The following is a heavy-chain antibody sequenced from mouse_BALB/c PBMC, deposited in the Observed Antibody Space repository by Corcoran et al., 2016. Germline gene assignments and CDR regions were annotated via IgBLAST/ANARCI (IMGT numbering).Heavy chain of an antibody. CDR1: GFKIKDPY. CDR2: IDPANGNT. CDR3: ARCDWYFEV. V-gene: IGHV14-3*02. J-gene: IGHJ1*01. Sequence: EVQLQQSGAELVTPGASVKLYCTASGFKIKDPYMPWVTQRPEQGLEWIGRIDPANGNTKYDPKFQGEATITADTSSNTAYLQLSSLKSEDTAVYYCARCDWYFEVGGAGTTVTVSS.